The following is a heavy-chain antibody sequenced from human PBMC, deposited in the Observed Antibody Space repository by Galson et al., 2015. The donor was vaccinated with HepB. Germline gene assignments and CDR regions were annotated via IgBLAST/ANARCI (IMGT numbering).Heavy chain of an antibody. J-gene: IGHJ4*02. CDR3: ARNGPYSSAFYAL. Sequence: SLRLSCAASGFIFSSYSMNWVRQAPGKGLEWVSYISSSSSTIYYADSVKGRFTISRDNAKNSLYLQMNSLRAEDTAVYYCARNGPYSSAFYALWGQGTLVTVSS. V-gene: IGHV3-48*01. D-gene: IGHD6-19*01. CDR1: GFIFSSYS. CDR2: ISSSSSTI.